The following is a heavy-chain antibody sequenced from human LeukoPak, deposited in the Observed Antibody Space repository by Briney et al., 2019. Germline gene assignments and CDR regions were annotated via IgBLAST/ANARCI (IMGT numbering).Heavy chain of an antibody. J-gene: IGHJ4*02. V-gene: IGHV1-2*02. Sequence: ASVKVSCKASGHTFTDYYLFWVRQAPGHGLEWMAWINSKSGDTRFAQRFDGRVTLTRDTSISTVYMELNSLTPDDTAIYYCSREDYWGQGTLVTVSS. CDR1: GHTFTDYY. CDR2: INSKSGDT. CDR3: SREDY.